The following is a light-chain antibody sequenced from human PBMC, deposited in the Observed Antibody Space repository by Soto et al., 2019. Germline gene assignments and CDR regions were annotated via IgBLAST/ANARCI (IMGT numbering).Light chain of an antibody. Sequence: DIPMTQSPSSLTASVGDSVTITCRASQSITTYLNWYQLKPGKAPKLLIYAASRLQSRVPSRFSGSGSGTDFTLTSSSLQPEDSATYYFQQSYSSPWTFGQGTPVEIK. J-gene: IGKJ1*01. CDR2: AAS. CDR1: QSITTY. CDR3: QQSYSSPWT. V-gene: IGKV1-39*01.